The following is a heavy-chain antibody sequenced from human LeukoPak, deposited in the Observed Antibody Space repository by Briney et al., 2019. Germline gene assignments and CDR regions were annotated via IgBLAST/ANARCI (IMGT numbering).Heavy chain of an antibody. Sequence: SETLSLTCTVSSGSISGHYWTWIRQPPGKGLEWIGYIYSSGSTNYNPSLRSRITMSADTSKNQFSLRLSSVTSADTAVYYCARTVRQWLANDAFDIWGPGTMVTVSS. CDR1: SGSISGHY. J-gene: IGHJ3*02. CDR2: IYSSGST. V-gene: IGHV4-59*11. CDR3: ARTVRQWLANDAFDI. D-gene: IGHD6-19*01.